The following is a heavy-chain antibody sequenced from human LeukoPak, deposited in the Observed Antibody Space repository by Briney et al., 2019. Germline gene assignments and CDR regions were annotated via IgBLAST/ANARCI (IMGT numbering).Heavy chain of an antibody. J-gene: IGHJ5*02. CDR2: INPNSGGT. V-gene: IGHV1-2*02. CDR3: ARVSLRFLEWLSEPGWFDP. Sequence: ASVKVSCKASGYTFTGYYMHWVRQAPGQGLEWMGWINPNSGGTNYAQKFQGRVTMTRDTSISTAYMELSRLRSDDTAVYYCARVSLRFLEWLSEPGWFDPWGQGTLVTVSS. CDR1: GYTFTGYY. D-gene: IGHD3-3*01.